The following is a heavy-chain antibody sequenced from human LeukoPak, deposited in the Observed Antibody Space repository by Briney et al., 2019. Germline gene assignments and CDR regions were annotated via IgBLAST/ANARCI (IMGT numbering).Heavy chain of an antibody. CDR2: ISGSGDST. Sequence: GGSLRLSCAASGFTFSSYAMSWVRQAPGKGLEWVSAISGSGDSTFYADSVKGRFTISRDNSKNTLYLQMNSLRAEDTAVYYCARGLSGSYGLDYWGQGTLVTVSS. D-gene: IGHD1-26*01. CDR1: GFTFSSYA. V-gene: IGHV3-23*01. J-gene: IGHJ4*02. CDR3: ARGLSGSYGLDY.